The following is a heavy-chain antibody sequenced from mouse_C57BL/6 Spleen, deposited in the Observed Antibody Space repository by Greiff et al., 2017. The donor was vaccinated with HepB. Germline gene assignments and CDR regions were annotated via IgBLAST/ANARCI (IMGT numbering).Heavy chain of an antibody. CDR3: ARYRGNSYAMDY. J-gene: IGHJ4*01. Sequence: EVQGVESGGGLVQPGGSLSLSCAASGFTFTDYYMSWVRQPPGKALEWLGFIRNKANGYTTEYSASVKGQFTISRDNSQSILYLQMNALRAEDSATYYCARYRGNSYAMDYWGQGTSVTVSS. V-gene: IGHV7-3*01. CDR2: IRNKANGYTT. D-gene: IGHD2-1*01. CDR1: GFTFTDYY.